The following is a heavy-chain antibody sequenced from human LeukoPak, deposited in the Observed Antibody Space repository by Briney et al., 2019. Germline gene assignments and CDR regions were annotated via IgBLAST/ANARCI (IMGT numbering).Heavy chain of an antibody. V-gene: IGHV4-59*12. CDR3: AREGRGWAFDI. CDR2: THYSGST. D-gene: IGHD2-15*01. Sequence: SETLSLTCAVSGGSISSYYWSWIRQPPGKGLEWIGYTHYSGSTDYNPSLKTRVTISVDTSKNQFSLKLSSVTAADTAVYYCAREGRGWAFDIWGQGTMVTVSS. J-gene: IGHJ3*02. CDR1: GGSISSYY.